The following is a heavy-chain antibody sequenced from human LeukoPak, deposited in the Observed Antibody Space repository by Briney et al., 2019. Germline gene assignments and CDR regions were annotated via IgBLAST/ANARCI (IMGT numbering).Heavy chain of an antibody. J-gene: IGHJ4*02. CDR2: IKQDGSEK. CDR3: ARGPDYGARVDYLDY. V-gene: IGHV3-7*01. Sequence: GGSLRLSCVASGFIFRNHWMSWVRQAPGRGLEWVAHIKQDGSEKHYVDSVEGRFTLSRVDAKNSLYLQMNSLRVDDSAVYYCARGPDYGARVDYLDYWGQGALVTVSS. D-gene: IGHD4-17*01. CDR1: GFIFRNHW.